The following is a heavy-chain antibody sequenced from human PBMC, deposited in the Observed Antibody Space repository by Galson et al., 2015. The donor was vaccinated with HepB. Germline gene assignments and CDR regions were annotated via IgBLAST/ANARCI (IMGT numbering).Heavy chain of an antibody. CDR3: ARDPGFPSGDYYYMDV. V-gene: IGHV3-33*01. CDR2: IWYDGSNK. J-gene: IGHJ6*03. Sequence: SLRLSCAASEFTLSNFGMHWVRQAPGKGLEWVAIIWYDGSNKYYGDSVRDRFTVSRDNSKNTLYLQMDSLRAEDTAVYYCARDPGFPSGDYYYMDVWGKGTTVTVSS. D-gene: IGHD4-17*01. CDR1: EFTLSNFG.